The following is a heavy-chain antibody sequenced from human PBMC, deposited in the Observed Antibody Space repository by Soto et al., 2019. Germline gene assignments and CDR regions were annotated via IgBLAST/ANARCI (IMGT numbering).Heavy chain of an antibody. J-gene: IGHJ5*02. D-gene: IGHD3-22*01. CDR2: IYYSGST. CDR3: ARDRYYDNNWFDP. V-gene: IGHV4-59*01. Sequence: QVQLQESGPGLVKPSETLSLTCTVSGGSISSYYWSWIRQAPGKGLEWIGYIYYSGSTNYNPSLKSRVTISVDTSKNQFSLKLSSVTAADTAVYYCARDRYYDNNWFDPWGQGTLVTVPS. CDR1: GGSISSYY.